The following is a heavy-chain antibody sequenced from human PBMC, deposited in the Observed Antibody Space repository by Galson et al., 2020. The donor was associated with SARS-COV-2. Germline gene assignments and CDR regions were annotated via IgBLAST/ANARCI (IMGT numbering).Heavy chain of an antibody. Sequence: GESLKISCAASGFIFSNYAMSWVRQAPGKGLEWVPAISGGGHTTYYTDSVKGRLTISRDEPQNTLFLQINGLRADDTAVYYCAKDTVAANGRWDRFDYLGQGALVTVSS. J-gene: IGHJ4*02. D-gene: IGHD4-17*01. V-gene: IGHV3-23*01. CDR3: AKDTVAANGRWDRFDY. CDR1: GFIFSNYA. CDR2: ISGGGHTT.